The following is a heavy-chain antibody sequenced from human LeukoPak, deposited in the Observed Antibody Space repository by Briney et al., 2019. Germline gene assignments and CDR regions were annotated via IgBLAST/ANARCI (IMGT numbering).Heavy chain of an antibody. D-gene: IGHD2-15*01. Sequence: SETLSLTCTVSGGSISSSSYYWGWIRQPPGKGLEWIGSIYYSGSTCYNPSLKSRVTISVDTSKNQFSLKLSSVTAADTAVYYCARGAHCSGGSCFNFDYWGQGTLVTVSS. CDR1: GGSISSSSYY. CDR2: IYYSGST. CDR3: ARGAHCSGGSCFNFDY. J-gene: IGHJ4*02. V-gene: IGHV4-39*07.